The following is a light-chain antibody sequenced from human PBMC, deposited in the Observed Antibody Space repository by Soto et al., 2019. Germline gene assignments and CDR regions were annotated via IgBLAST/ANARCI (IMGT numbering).Light chain of an antibody. CDR2: GVT. CDR3: SSYTSASTLLYL. Sequence: QSALTQPASVSGSPGQSITISCTGTSSDVGAYNYVSWYQQHPGIAPKLLIYGVTNRPLGVSTRFSGSKSGNTASLTISGLQAEDEADYHCSSYTSASTLLYLFGTGTKVTVL. CDR1: SSDVGAYNY. V-gene: IGLV2-14*01. J-gene: IGLJ1*01.